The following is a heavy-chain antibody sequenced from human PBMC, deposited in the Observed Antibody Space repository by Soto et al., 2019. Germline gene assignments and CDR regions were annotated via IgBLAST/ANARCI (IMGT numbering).Heavy chain of an antibody. J-gene: IGHJ6*02. D-gene: IGHD3-22*01. CDR3: PVTMTNYYYYGKDV. V-gene: IGHV1-69*12. Sequence: QVQLVQSGAEVKKPGSSVKVSCKASGGTFSSYAISWVRQAPGQGLEWMGGIIPIFGTADYAQKFQGRVTITARESTSTADMELSSLRSEDTSVYYCPVTMTNYYYYGKDVWGQGTTVTVSS. CDR1: GGTFSSYA. CDR2: IIPIFGTA.